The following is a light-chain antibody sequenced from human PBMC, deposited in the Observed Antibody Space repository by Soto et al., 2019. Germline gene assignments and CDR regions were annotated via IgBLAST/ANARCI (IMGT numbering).Light chain of an antibody. J-gene: IGKJ4*01. CDR1: QSISTF. CDR3: QQCFSTPLLT. Sequence: DIQMTQSPSSLSASVGDRVTITCRASQSISTFLNWYQQKPGKAPKLLIYGASNLESGVPSTFSGSGSGTDFTLTISSLQPEDFATDDCQQCFSTPLLTFGGGTKVEIK. CDR2: GAS. V-gene: IGKV1-39*01.